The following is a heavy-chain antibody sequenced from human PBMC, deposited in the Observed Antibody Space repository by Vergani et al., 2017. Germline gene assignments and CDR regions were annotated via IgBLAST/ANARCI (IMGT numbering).Heavy chain of an antibody. Sequence: QVQLQESGPGLVKPSETLSLTCTVSGGSISSYYWSWIRQPPGKGVEWIGYIYYSGSTYYNPSLKSRVTISVDTSKNQFSLKLSSVTAADTAVYYCARVQQLVMDYWGQGTLVTVSS. CDR1: GGSISSYY. V-gene: IGHV4-59*12. D-gene: IGHD6-6*01. J-gene: IGHJ4*02. CDR2: IYYSGST. CDR3: ARVQQLVMDY.